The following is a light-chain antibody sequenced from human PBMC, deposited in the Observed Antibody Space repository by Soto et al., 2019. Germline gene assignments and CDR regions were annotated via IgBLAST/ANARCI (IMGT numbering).Light chain of an antibody. CDR3: QQYNNWPPLYA. CDR1: QRVSSN. J-gene: IGKJ2*01. V-gene: IGKV3-15*01. Sequence: EIVMTQSPATLSVSPGERATLSCRASQRVSSNLAWYQQKPGQAPRLLIYGASTRATGIPARFSGSGSWTEFTLTISSLHSEYFAVYYCQQYNNWPPLYAFGQGTKVDIK. CDR2: GAS.